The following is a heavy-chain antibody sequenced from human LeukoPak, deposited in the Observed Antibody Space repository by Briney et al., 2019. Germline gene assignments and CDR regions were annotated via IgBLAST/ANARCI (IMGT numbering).Heavy chain of an antibody. CDR3: ARHTYYDFWSGYYGNYYYYYGMDV. CDR2: IYYSGST. Sequence: WVRRAPGKGLEWIGSIYYSGSTYYNPSLKSRVTISVDTSKNQFSLKLSSVTAADTAVYYCARHTYYDFWSGYYGNYYYYYGMDVWGQGTTVTVSS. D-gene: IGHD3-3*01. V-gene: IGHV4-39*01. J-gene: IGHJ6*02.